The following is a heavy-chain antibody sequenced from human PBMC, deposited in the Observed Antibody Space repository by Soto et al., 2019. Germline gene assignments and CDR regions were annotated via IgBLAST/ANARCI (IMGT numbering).Heavy chain of an antibody. CDR3: AKVIGRDIVATIVGVADY. CDR1: GFTFSSYA. J-gene: IGHJ4*02. D-gene: IGHD5-12*01. Sequence: GGSLRLSCAASGFTFSSYAMSWVRQAPGKGLEWVSAISGSGGSTYYADSVKGRFTISRDNSKNTLYLQMNSLRAEDTAVYYCAKVIGRDIVATIVGVADYWGQGTLVTVSS. V-gene: IGHV3-23*01. CDR2: ISGSGGST.